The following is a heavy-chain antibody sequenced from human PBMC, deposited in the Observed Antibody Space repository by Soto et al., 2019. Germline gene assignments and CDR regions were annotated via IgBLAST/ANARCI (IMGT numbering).Heavy chain of an antibody. CDR3: AGASIAAAGNERFFQY. CDR2: IYYSGST. CDR1: GGSISSGGYY. V-gene: IGHV4-31*03. J-gene: IGHJ1*01. D-gene: IGHD6-13*01. Sequence: PSETLSLTCTVSGGSISSGGYYWSWIRQQPGNGLEWIGYIYYSGSTYYNPSLKSRVTISVDTSKNQFSLSLSSVTAAATAVYSRAGASIAAAGNERFFQYWGEGTLVTVSS.